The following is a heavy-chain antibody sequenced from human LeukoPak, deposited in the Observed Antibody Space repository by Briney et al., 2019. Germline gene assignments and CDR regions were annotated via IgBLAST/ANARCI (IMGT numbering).Heavy chain of an antibody. Sequence: GGSLRLSCAASGFTFSSYSMNWVRQAPGKGLEWVSYISSSSSTIYYADSVKGRFTISRDNAKNSLYLQMNSLRAEDTAVYYCARDSVVPTTIPHGMDVWGQGTTVTVSS. CDR2: ISSSSSTI. J-gene: IGHJ6*02. CDR1: GFTFSSYS. D-gene: IGHD2-2*01. V-gene: IGHV3-48*04. CDR3: ARDSVVPTTIPHGMDV.